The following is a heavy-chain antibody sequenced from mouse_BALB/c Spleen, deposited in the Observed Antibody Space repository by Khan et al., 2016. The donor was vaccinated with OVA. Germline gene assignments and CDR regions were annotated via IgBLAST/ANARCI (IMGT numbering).Heavy chain of an antibody. J-gene: IGHJ4*01. CDR2: ISSTGST. Sequence: EVKLQESGPGLVKPSQSLSLTCTVTGYSITSDYAWNWIRQFPGNKLEWMGYISSTGSTSYNPSLKSRISFTRDTSKTQFFLQLKSVTTEDTATYYCARSLYYSYGYALDCWGRGTSVTVSS. V-gene: IGHV3-2*02. CDR1: GYSITSDYA. CDR3: ARSLYYSYGYALDC. D-gene: IGHD2-14*01.